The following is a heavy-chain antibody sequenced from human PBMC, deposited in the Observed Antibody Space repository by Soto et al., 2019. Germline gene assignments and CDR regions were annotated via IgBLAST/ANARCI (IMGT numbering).Heavy chain of an antibody. V-gene: IGHV1-69*13. J-gene: IGHJ6*02. CDR3: ASDDHHRGRYSSSLRSWYYGMDV. CDR2: IIPIFGTA. CDR1: GGTFSSYA. Sequence: SVKVSCKASGGTFSSYAISWVRQAPGQGLEWMGGIIPIFGTANYAQKFQGRVTITADESTSTAYMELSSLRSEDTAVYYCASDDHHRGRYSSSLRSWYYGMDVWGQGTTVTVSS. D-gene: IGHD6-6*01.